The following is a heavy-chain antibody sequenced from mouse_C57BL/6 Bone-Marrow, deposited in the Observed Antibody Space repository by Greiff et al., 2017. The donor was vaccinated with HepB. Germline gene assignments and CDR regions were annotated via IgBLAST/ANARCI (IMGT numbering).Heavy chain of an antibody. V-gene: IGHV14-4*01. D-gene: IGHD2-1*01. CDR2: IDPENGDT. CDR1: GFNIKDDY. J-gene: IGHJ2*01. Sequence: VQLQQSGAELVRPGASVKLSCTASGFNIKDDYMHWVKQRPEQGLEWIGWIDPENGDTEYASKFQGKATITADTSSNTAYLQLSSLTSEDTAVYYCTTHDGNYEDYWGQGTTLTVSS. CDR3: TTHDGNYEDY.